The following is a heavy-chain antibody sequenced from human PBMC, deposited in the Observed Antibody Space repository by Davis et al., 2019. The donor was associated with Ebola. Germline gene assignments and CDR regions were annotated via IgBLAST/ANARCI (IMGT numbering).Heavy chain of an antibody. CDR2: ISSSSSTI. CDR1: GFTFSDYY. V-gene: IGHV3-11*04. J-gene: IGHJ4*02. D-gene: IGHD5-18*01. CDR3: ARDGGSGYSYGEHFDY. Sequence: PGGSLRLSCAASGFTFSDYYMSWIRQAPGKGLEWVSYISSSSSTIYYADSVKGRFTISRDNAKNSLYLQMNSLRDEDTAVYYCARDGGSGYSYGEHFDYWGQGTLVTVSS.